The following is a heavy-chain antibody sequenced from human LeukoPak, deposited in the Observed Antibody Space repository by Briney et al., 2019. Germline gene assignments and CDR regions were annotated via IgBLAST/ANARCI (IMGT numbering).Heavy chain of an antibody. CDR2: ISAYNGNT. CDR1: GYTFTSYG. CDR3: AKVETYCSSTSCYWGGYYMDV. D-gene: IGHD2-2*01. V-gene: IGHV1-18*01. J-gene: IGHJ6*03. Sequence: ASVKVSCKASGYTFTSYGISWVRQAPGQVLEWMGWISAYNGNTNYAQKLQGRVTMTTDTSTSTAYMELRSLRSDDTAVYYCAKVETYCSSTSCYWGGYYMDVWGKGTTVTVSS.